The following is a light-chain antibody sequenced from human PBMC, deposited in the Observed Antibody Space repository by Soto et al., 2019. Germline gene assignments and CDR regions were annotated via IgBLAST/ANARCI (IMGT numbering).Light chain of an antibody. Sequence: DIQMTQSPSTLSASVGDRVTITCRASQSIGSWLAWYQQKPGKAPKLLIYKASSLESGGPSRFSGSGSGTEFTLTISRLQPDDFARYYCQQYGSYSPWTFGQGTKVETK. CDR3: QQYGSYSPWT. J-gene: IGKJ1*01. CDR1: QSIGSW. CDR2: KAS. V-gene: IGKV1-5*03.